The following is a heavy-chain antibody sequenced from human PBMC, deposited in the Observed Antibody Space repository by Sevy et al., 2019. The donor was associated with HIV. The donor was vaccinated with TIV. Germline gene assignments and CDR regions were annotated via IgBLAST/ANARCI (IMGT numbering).Heavy chain of an antibody. D-gene: IGHD3-10*01. J-gene: IGHJ6*03. CDR2: IYSGGST. V-gene: IGHV3-53*01. Sequence: GGSLRLSCAASGFNVSSNYMSWVRQAPGKGLEWVSVIYSGGSTYYADSVKGRFTISRDNSKNTLYLQMNSLRAEDTAVYYCARGRSGGSGSYYPRYYMDVWGKGTTVTVSS. CDR3: ARGRSGGSGSYYPRYYMDV. CDR1: GFNVSSNY.